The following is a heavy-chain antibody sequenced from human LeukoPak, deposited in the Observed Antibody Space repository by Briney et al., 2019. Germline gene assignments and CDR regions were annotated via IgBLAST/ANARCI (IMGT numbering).Heavy chain of an antibody. CDR3: AKRETYYDFWSGYYLDY. D-gene: IGHD3-3*01. CDR2: ISGSGGST. J-gene: IGHJ4*02. V-gene: IGHV3-23*01. Sequence: GGSLRLSCVAPGFTFSSYAMSWVRQAPGKGLEWVSAISGSGGSTYYADSVKGRFTISRDNSKNTLYLQMNSLRAEDTAVYYCAKRETYYDFWSGYYLDYWGQGTLVTVSS. CDR1: GFTFSSYA.